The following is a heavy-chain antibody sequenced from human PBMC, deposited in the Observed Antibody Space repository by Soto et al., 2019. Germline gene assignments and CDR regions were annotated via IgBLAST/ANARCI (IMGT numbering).Heavy chain of an antibody. Sequence: GGSLRLSCAASGFTFSSYWMHWVRQAPGKGLEWVAVISYDGSKKYYADFVKGRFTISRDNSKNTLYLQMNSLRAEDTAVYYCAKVKHYYDSSGSGFDYWGQGTLVTVSS. J-gene: IGHJ4*02. CDR3: AKVKHYYDSSGSGFDY. CDR2: ISYDGSKK. D-gene: IGHD3-22*01. CDR1: GFTFSSYW. V-gene: IGHV3-30*18.